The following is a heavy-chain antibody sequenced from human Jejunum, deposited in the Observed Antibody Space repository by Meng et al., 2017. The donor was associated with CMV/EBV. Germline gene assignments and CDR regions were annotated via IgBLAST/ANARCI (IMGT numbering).Heavy chain of an antibody. D-gene: IGHD7-27*01. CDR2: IYPGDSNT. Sequence: SGYRFTNDWIGWVRRMPGKGLEWMGLIYPGDSNTRDNPSCRGQVTISADKSISTAYLQWRSLKASDTAMYYCATQTGLGNDAFDIWGQGTMVTVSS. CDR1: GYRFTNDW. V-gene: IGHV5-51*01. CDR3: ATQTGLGNDAFDI. J-gene: IGHJ3*02.